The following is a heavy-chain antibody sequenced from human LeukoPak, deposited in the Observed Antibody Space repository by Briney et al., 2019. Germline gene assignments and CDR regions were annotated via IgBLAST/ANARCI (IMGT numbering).Heavy chain of an antibody. D-gene: IGHD2-21*02. CDR1: GFTFSRYW. CDR2: IKEDGSKK. Sequence: GGSLRLSCAASGFTFSRYWMSWVRQAPGKGLEWVANIKEDGSKKNYVDSVKGRFTISRDSAENSVYLQMNSLRVEDTAVYYCAKDIVGGGDDYWGQGTLVTVSS. J-gene: IGHJ4*02. CDR3: AKDIVGGGDDY. V-gene: IGHV3-7*01.